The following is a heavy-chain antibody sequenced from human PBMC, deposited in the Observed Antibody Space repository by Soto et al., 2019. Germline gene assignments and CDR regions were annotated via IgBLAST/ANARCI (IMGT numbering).Heavy chain of an antibody. J-gene: IGHJ4*02. V-gene: IGHV4-31*03. CDR3: ARVPRGYQPSPGSSTGFDY. CDR2: IYYSGST. CDR1: GGSISSGGYY. Sequence: PSETLSLTCTVSGGSISSGGYYWSWIRQHPGKGLEWIGYIYYSGSTYYNPSLKSRVTISVDTSKNQFSLKLSSVTAADTAVYYCARVPRGYQPSPGSSTGFDYWGQGTLVTVSS. D-gene: IGHD2-2*01.